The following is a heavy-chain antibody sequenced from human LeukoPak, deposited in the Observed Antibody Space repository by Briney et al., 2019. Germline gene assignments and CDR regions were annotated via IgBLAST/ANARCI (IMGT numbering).Heavy chain of an antibody. V-gene: IGHV4-39*01. J-gene: IGHJ4*02. CDR2: VFYSGST. D-gene: IGHD6-13*01. Sequence: SETLSLTCTVSGGSISTSNYYWGWIRQPPGKGLAWIGTVFYSGSTYSNPSLKSRVTISIDSSKNQFSLRLSSVTAADTAVYYCARPRYSSSWFDYWGQGTLVTVSS. CDR1: GGSISTSNYY. CDR3: ARPRYSSSWFDY.